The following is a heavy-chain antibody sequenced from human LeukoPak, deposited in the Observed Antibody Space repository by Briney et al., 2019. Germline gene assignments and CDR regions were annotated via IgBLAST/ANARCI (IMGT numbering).Heavy chain of an antibody. Sequence: PSETLSLTCTVSGGSISSYYWSWIRQPPGKGLEWIGYIYNSGSINYNPSLKSRVTISVDTSKNQFSLKLSSVTAADTAVYYCARVRITMVRGVILRGGMDVWGQGTTVTVSS. V-gene: IGHV4-59*01. CDR3: ARVRITMVRGVILRGGMDV. CDR2: IYNSGSI. J-gene: IGHJ6*02. D-gene: IGHD3-10*01. CDR1: GGSISSYY.